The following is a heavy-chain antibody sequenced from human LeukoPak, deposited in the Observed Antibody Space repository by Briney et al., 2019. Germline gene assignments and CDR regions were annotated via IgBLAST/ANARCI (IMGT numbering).Heavy chain of an antibody. CDR1: GFTFSTYS. J-gene: IGHJ4*02. CDR3: MTAAGYNFGQY. D-gene: IGHD5-18*01. V-gene: IGHV3-53*01. Sequence: GGSLRLSCAASGFTFSTYSMNWVRQAPGKGLEWVSALYIGGNTYYADSVRGRFTISRDNSKNTLYLQMNSLRAEDTAIYYCMTAAGYNFGQYWGQGTLVTVSS. CDR2: LYIGGNT.